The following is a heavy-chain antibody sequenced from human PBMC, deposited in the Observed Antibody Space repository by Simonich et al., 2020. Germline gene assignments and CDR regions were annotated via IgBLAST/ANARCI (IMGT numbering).Heavy chain of an antibody. CDR2: LSGYKGNQ. CDR1: GYTFTSYG. D-gene: IGHD2-15*01. V-gene: IGHV1-18*01. J-gene: IGHJ4*02. CDR3: ARASRGTWWYYYFDY. Sequence: QVQLVQSGAEVKKPGASVKVSCKASGYTFTSYGISWVRQAPGQGVEWMGWLSGYKGNQNYAQKLQGRVTMTTDPSTSTAYMELRSLRSDDTAVYYCARASRGTWWYYYFDYWGQGTLVTVSS.